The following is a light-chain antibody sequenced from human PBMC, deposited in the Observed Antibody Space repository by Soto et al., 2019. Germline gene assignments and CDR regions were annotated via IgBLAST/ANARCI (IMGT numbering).Light chain of an antibody. J-gene: IGLJ2*01. CDR3: SSYADSRV. CDR1: SSDVGGSNY. Sequence: QSALTQPPSASGSPGQSVTISCTGTSSDVGGSNYVSWYQQHPGRAPKLMIYEVNKRPSGVPDRFSGSKSGNTASLTVSGLQAEDEAEYFCSSYADSRVFGGGTKLTVL. CDR2: EVN. V-gene: IGLV2-8*01.